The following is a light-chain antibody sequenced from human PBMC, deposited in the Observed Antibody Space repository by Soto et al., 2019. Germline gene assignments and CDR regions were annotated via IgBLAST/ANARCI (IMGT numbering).Light chain of an antibody. V-gene: IGKV3-11*01. Sequence: EIVLTQSPAILSMSPGERATLSCRASQSVSSYFAWYQQKPGQAPRLLIYDASNRATGVPARFSGSGSGTDFTVTISSLEPEDFAVYYCQQRRYWPVTFGQGTKVDIK. CDR2: DAS. J-gene: IGKJ1*01. CDR3: QQRRYWPVT. CDR1: QSVSSY.